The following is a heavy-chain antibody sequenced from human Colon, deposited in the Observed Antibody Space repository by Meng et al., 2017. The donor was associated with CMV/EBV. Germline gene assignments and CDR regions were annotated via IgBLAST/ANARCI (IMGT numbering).Heavy chain of an antibody. CDR3: VDRTRLHGGRWDYFDY. Sequence: TLDEYGPKLVQPTQTLTLTCNSSGFSLTTSGVVVTWIRQPPGKALEVLALAYWEDDRRYNPSLRNRLTITKDTSKNQVVLTMTNVDPVDTGTYYCVDRTRLHGGRWDYFDYWGQGTLVTVSS. CDR1: GFSLTTSGVV. CDR2: AYWEDDR. D-gene: IGHD3-16*01. J-gene: IGHJ4*02. V-gene: IGHV2-5*02.